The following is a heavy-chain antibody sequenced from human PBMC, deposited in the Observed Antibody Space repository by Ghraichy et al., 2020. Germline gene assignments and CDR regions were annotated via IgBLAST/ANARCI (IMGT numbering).Heavy chain of an antibody. V-gene: IGHV3-23*01. D-gene: IGHD1-7*01. Sequence: GGSLKLSCAASGFTFSSYAMSWVRQAPGKGLEWVSAISGSGGSTYYADSVKGRFTISRDNSKNTLYLQMNSLRAEDTAVYYCAKALYNWNYVGYFDYWGQGTLVTVSS. CDR3: AKALYNWNYVGYFDY. J-gene: IGHJ4*02. CDR1: GFTFSSYA. CDR2: ISGSGGST.